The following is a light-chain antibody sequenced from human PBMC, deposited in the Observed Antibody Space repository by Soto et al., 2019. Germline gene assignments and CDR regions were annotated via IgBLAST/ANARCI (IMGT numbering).Light chain of an antibody. CDR3: LSYTSANTRV. CDR1: SSDVGGYKF. J-gene: IGLJ3*02. V-gene: IGLV2-14*01. CDR2: EVN. Sequence: QSALTQPASVSASPGQSITISCTGTSSDVGGYKFVSWYQHHPGKAPKLMIYEVNNRPSGVSNRFSGSKSGNKASLTISGLQPEDEADYYCLSYTSANTRVFGGGTKLTVL.